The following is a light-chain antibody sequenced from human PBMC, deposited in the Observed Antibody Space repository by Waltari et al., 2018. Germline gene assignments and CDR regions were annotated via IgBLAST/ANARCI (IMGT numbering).Light chain of an antibody. CDR1: SNDVGSSNF. J-gene: IGLJ3*02. Sequence: QSALTQPASVSGSPGQSATISCPGTSNDVGSSNFFSWYQQHPGKAPKPIIHDGTERPSGFSDRFSGSKSANGASLTISGLQAEDEAHYYCCAYAGKVFGGGTRLTVL. CDR2: DGT. CDR3: CAYAGKV. V-gene: IGLV2-23*01.